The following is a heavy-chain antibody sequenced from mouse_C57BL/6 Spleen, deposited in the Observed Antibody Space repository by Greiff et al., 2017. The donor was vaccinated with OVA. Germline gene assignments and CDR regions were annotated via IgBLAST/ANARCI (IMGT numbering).Heavy chain of an antibody. V-gene: IGHV1-64*01. CDR3: ARKWYGSSFYAMDY. Sequence: QVQLQQPGAELVKPGASVKLSCKASGYTFTSYWMHWVKQRPGQGLEWIGMIHPNSGSTNYNEKFKSKATLTVDKSSSTAYMQLSSLTSEDSAVYYCARKWYGSSFYAMDYWGQGTSVTVSS. D-gene: IGHD1-1*01. CDR1: GYTFTSYW. J-gene: IGHJ4*01. CDR2: IHPNSGST.